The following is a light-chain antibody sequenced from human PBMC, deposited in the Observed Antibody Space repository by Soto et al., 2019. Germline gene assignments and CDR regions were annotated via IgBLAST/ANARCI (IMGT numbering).Light chain of an antibody. CDR3: SAYKTSSTPVV. J-gene: IGLJ2*01. Sequence: QSALTQPASVSGSPGQSITISCTGTSSDVGGYNYVSWYQQHPGKGPKLMIYEVSNRPSGVSNRFSGSKSGTTASLTIFGLQAEDEADYYCSAYKTSSTPVVFGGGTKLTVL. V-gene: IGLV2-14*01. CDR2: EVS. CDR1: SSDVGGYNY.